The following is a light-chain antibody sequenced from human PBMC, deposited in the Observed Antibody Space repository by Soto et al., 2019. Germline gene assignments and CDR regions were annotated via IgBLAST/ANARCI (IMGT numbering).Light chain of an antibody. Sequence: DLQMTQSPSSLSASVGDRVTITCRASQGIGNDLVWFQQNPGKAPKSLIYAASNLKGGVPSKFSGSGSGTDFTLTISSLQTEDFATYDCQQYNSYPHTFGQGTKVEIK. V-gene: IGKV1-16*02. CDR3: QQYNSYPHT. CDR2: AAS. CDR1: QGIGND. J-gene: IGKJ2*01.